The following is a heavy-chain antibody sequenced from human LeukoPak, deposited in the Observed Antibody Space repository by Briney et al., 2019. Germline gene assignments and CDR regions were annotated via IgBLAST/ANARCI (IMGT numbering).Heavy chain of an antibody. CDR2: VYYSGST. D-gene: IGHD2-21*01. Sequence: SETLSLTCTVSGGSISSGDYYRSWNRQPPGKGLEWIGYVYYSGSTYYNPSLKSRVTMSVDTSKNQFSLKLSSVTAADTAVYYCARSCGGDCYSTPQRTAKIDAFDIWGQGTMVTVSS. V-gene: IGHV4-30-4*08. CDR1: GGSISSGDYY. CDR3: ARSCGGDCYSTPQRTAKIDAFDI. J-gene: IGHJ3*02.